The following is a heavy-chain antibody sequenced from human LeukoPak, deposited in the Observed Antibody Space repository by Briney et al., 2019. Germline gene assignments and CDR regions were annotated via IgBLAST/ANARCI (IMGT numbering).Heavy chain of an antibody. Sequence: GRSLRLSCAASGFTFSSYAMHWVRQAPGKGLEWVAVISYDGSNKYYADSVKGRFTISRDNSKNTLYMQMNSLRAEDTAVYYCASPSTIPRQDAFDIWGQGTMVTVSS. CDR1: GFTFSSYA. CDR2: ISYDGSNK. D-gene: IGHD5/OR15-5a*01. J-gene: IGHJ3*02. V-gene: IGHV3-30*04. CDR3: ASPSTIPRQDAFDI.